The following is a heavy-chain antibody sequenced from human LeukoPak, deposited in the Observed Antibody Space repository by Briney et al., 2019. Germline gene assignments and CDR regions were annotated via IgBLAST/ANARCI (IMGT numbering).Heavy chain of an antibody. D-gene: IGHD3-22*01. Sequence: GESLKISCKASGYTFTGDWIGWVRQMPGKGLEWMGIIYPGDSDTTYSPSFQGQVTISVDKSISTAYLQWSSLKASDTAMYYCARPDQYYYDSSGYPLGTWGQGTLVTVSS. CDR3: ARPDQYYYDSSGYPLGT. V-gene: IGHV5-51*01. J-gene: IGHJ5*02. CDR2: IYPGDSDT. CDR1: GYTFTGDW.